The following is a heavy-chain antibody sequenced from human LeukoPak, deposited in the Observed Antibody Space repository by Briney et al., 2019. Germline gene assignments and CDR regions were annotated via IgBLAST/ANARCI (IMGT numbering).Heavy chain of an antibody. CDR1: GFTFSSYS. CDR2: ISSSSSYI. V-gene: IGHV3-21*01. CDR3: ARDNKDYDYVWGSYRATTKNDY. Sequence: GGXXRLSCAASGFTFSSYSMNWVRQAPGKGLEWVSSISSSSSYIYYADSVKGRFTISRDNAKNSLYLQMNSLRAEDTAVYYCARDNKDYDYVWGSYRATTKNDYWGQGTLVTVSS. D-gene: IGHD3-16*02. J-gene: IGHJ4*02.